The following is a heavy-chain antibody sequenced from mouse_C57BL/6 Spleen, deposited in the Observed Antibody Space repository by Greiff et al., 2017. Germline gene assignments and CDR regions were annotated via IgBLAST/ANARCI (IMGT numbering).Heavy chain of an antibody. CDR2: IYPGDGDT. CDR1: GYAFSSYW. Sequence: LVESGAELVKPGASVKISCKASGYAFSSYWMNWVKQRPGKGLEWIGQIYPGDGDTNYNGKFKGKATLTADKSSSTAYMQLSSLTSEDSAVYFCARGGYYGNFDYWGKGSTLTVSS. J-gene: IGHJ2*01. V-gene: IGHV1-80*01. CDR3: ARGGYYGNFDY. D-gene: IGHD1-1*01.